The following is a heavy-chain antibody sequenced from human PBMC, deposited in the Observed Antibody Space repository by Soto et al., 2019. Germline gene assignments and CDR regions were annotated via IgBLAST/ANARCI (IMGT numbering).Heavy chain of an antibody. Sequence: GGSLRLSCASSGFTFSSYAMSLVRQATGKGLEWVSAISGSGGSTYYADSVKGRFTISRDNSKNTLYLQMNSLRAADTAVYYCASYRYCSGGSCFDAFDIWGQGTMVTVSS. CDR3: ASYRYCSGGSCFDAFDI. V-gene: IGHV3-23*01. D-gene: IGHD2-15*01. CDR2: ISGSGGST. J-gene: IGHJ3*02. CDR1: GFTFSSYA.